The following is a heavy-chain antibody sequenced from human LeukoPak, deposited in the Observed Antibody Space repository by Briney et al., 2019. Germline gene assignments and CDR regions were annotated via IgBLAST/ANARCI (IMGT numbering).Heavy chain of an antibody. CDR2: IYYSGST. D-gene: IGHD2-2*01. V-gene: IGHV4-39*01. Sequence: SETLSLTCTVSGGSISSSSYYWGWLRQPPGQGLEWIGSIYYSGSTYYNPSLKSRVTISVDTSKNQFSLKLSSVTAADTAVYYCARAEGCSSTSCSRHGMDVWGQGTTVTVSS. CDR1: GGSISSSSYY. CDR3: ARAEGCSSTSCSRHGMDV. J-gene: IGHJ6*02.